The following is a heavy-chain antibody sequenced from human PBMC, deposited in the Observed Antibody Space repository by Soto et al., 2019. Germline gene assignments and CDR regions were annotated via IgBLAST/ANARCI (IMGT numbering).Heavy chain of an antibody. CDR3: VRGGGSPYHDHEFDY. CDR2: IYYRGTT. D-gene: IGHD2-2*01. V-gene: IGHV4-59*01. J-gene: IGHJ4*02. Sequence: WTWIRKPPGQGPEWIGCIYYRGTTNYNASFNSRVTIALDTSKNQFSLKLTSVTTADTDVYYCVRGGGSPYHDHEFDYWGQGILVTVSS.